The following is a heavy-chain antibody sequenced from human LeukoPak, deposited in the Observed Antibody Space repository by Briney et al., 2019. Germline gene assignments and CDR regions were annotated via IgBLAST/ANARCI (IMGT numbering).Heavy chain of an antibody. CDR3: ARGLYYDFWSGYSTAFDI. CDR2: INHSGST. D-gene: IGHD3-3*01. Sequence: SETLSPTCAVYGGSFSGYYSSWIRQPPGKGLEWIGEINHSGSTNYNPSLKSRVTISVDTSKNQFSLKLSSVTAADTAVYYCARGLYYDFWSGYSTAFDIWGQGTMVTVSS. CDR1: GGSFSGYY. J-gene: IGHJ3*02. V-gene: IGHV4-34*01.